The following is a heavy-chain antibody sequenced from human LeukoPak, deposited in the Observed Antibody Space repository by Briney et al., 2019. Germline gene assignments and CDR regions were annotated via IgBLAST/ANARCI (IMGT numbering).Heavy chain of an antibody. CDR1: GASISNYF. Sequence: PSETMSLTCTVSGASISNYFWSWFRQPPGGGLEWIGLTYSGGSPSFNPSLKGRVTFPGDTSKTQFTLNLTSVSAADPAVYTGARDKTHNTNWERLDYCGEGTLGTVSS. V-gene: IGHV4-59*01. CDR2: TYSGGSP. D-gene: IGHD1-1*01. CDR3: ARDKTHNTNWERLDY. J-gene: IGHJ4*02.